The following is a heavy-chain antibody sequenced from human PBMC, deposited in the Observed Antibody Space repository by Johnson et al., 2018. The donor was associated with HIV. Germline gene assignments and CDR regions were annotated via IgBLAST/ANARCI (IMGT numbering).Heavy chain of an antibody. D-gene: IGHD5-24*01. CDR3: AKDAPQEKAFDI. V-gene: IGHV3-30*04. CDR2: ISYDGSNK. Sequence: VQLVQSGGGVVQTGRSLRLSCAVSGFTLSNYAMHWVRQAPGKGLEWVAVISYDGSNKYYADSVKGRFTISRDTSKNTLYLQMNSRRAEDTAVYYCAKDAPQEKAFDIWGQGTMVTVSS. CDR1: GFTLSNYA. J-gene: IGHJ3*02.